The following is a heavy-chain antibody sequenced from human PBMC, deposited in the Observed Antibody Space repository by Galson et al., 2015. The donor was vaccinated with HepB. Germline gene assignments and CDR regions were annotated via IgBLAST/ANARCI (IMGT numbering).Heavy chain of an antibody. CDR1: GDSVSSNSAA. V-gene: IGHV6-1*01. J-gene: IGHJ4*02. CDR3: ARGAAYTATVAGPPFDY. CDR2: TYYRSKWYN. D-gene: IGHD6-19*01. Sequence: CAISGDSVSSNSAAWNWIRQFPSRGLEWLGRTYYRSKWYNDYAVSVKSRITINPDTSKNQFSLQLNSVTPEDTAVYYCARGAAYTATVAGPPFDYWGQGTLVTVSS.